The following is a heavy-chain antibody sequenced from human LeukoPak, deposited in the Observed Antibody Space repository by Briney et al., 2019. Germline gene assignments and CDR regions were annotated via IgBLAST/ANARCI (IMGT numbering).Heavy chain of an antibody. J-gene: IGHJ4*02. CDR2: VGNDEKTK. D-gene: IGHD3-3*01. CDR3: ARGGYYGSGRYYFDS. V-gene: IGHV3-30*04. CDR1: GFTFTGHS. Sequence: GGSLRLSCVASGFTFTGHSMHWVRQAPGKGLEWVAVVGNDEKTKFYADSLKGRFTVSRDNSKNTVYLQMNSLRDEDTAVYYCARGGYYGSGRYYFDSWGQGTLVTVSS.